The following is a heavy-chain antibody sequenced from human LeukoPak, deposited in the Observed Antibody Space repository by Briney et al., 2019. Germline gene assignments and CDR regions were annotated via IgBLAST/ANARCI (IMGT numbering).Heavy chain of an antibody. D-gene: IGHD3-9*01. V-gene: IGHV3-15*07. J-gene: IGHJ3*01. CDR3: TRDWYHAFDF. Sequence: PGGSLRLSCAASGFTFNNAWMNWARQAPGKGLEWVGRIKKRSDGGTTDYAAPVKDRFIISRDDSQDTLYLQMNTLKTEDTAVYYCTRDWYHAFDFWGQGTVVTVSS. CDR1: GFTFNNAW. CDR2: IKKRSDGGTT.